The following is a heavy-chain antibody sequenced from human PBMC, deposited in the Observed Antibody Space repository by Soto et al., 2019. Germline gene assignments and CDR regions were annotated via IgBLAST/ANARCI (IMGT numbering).Heavy chain of an antibody. V-gene: IGHV1-69*12. D-gene: IGHD2-15*01. CDR1: GGTFSSYA. J-gene: IGHJ6*02. CDR2: IIPIFGTA. Sequence: QVQLVQSGAEVKKPGSSVKVSCKASGGTFSSYAISWVRQAPGQGLEWMGGIIPIFGTADYAQKFQGRVTIAADESTSTAYMELSSLRSEDTAVYYCASVETQRYYYGMDGWGQGTTVTVSS. CDR3: ASVETQRYYYGMDG.